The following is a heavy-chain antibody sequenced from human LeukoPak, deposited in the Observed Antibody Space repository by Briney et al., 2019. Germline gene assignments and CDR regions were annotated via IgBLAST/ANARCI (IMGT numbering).Heavy chain of an antibody. CDR1: GGSFSGYY. CDR2: VNHSGST. V-gene: IGHV4-34*01. D-gene: IGHD3-3*01. CDR3: ARAISITIFGVVTPWYFDY. Sequence: SETLSLTCAVYGGSFSGYYWSWIRQPPGKGLEWIGEVNHSGSTNYNLSLKSRVTISVDTSKNQFSLKLSSVTAADTAVYYCARAISITIFGVVTPWYFDYWGQGTLVTVSS. J-gene: IGHJ4*02.